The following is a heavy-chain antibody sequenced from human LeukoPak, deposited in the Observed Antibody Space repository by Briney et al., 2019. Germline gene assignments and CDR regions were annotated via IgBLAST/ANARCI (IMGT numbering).Heavy chain of an antibody. CDR3: ARRMYYYDSSGKRTVYYYYGMDV. CDR2: ISSNGGNT. D-gene: IGHD3-22*01. CDR1: GFTFSSHA. V-gene: IGHV3-64*01. J-gene: IGHJ6*02. Sequence: GGSLRLSCAASGFTFSSHAMYWVRQAPGKGLEFVSVISSNGGNTYYPNSVKGRFTISRDNSKNTLYLQMGSLRAEDMAVYYCARRMYYYDSSGKRTVYYYYGMDVWGQGTTVTVSS.